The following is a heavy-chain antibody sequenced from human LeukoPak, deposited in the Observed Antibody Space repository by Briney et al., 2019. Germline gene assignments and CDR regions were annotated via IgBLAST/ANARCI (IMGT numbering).Heavy chain of an antibody. Sequence: ASETLSLTCAVYGGSFSGYYWSWIRQPPGKGLEWIGEINHSGSTNYNPSLKSRVTISVDTSKNQFSLKLSSVTAADTAVYYCARGLRLVRGVHNGMDVWGKGTTVTVSS. CDR1: GGSFSGYY. D-gene: IGHD3-10*01. CDR3: ARGLRLVRGVHNGMDV. CDR2: INHSGST. J-gene: IGHJ6*04. V-gene: IGHV4-34*01.